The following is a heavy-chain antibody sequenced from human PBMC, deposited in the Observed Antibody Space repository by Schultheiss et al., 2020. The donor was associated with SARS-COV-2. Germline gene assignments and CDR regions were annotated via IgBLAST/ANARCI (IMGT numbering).Heavy chain of an antibody. Sequence: SETLSLTCTVSGGSISSSSYYWGWIRQPPGKGLEWIGYIYYSGSTYYNPSLKSRVTISVDTSKNQFSLKLSSVTAADTAVYYCARTSSSWSHYFDYWGQGTLVTVSS. V-gene: IGHV4-39*07. J-gene: IGHJ4*02. CDR2: IYYSGST. D-gene: IGHD6-13*01. CDR1: GGSISSSSYY. CDR3: ARTSSSWSHYFDY.